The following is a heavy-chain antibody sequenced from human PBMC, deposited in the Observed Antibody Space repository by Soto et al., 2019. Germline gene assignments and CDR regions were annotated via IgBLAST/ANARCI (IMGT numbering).Heavy chain of an antibody. J-gene: IGHJ6*02. Sequence: SETLSLTCTVSGGSISSYYWSWIRQPPGKGLEWIGYIYYSGSTNYNPSLKSRVTISVDTSKNQFSLKLSPVTAADTAVYYCARLERLYYYDSSGLDVWGQGTTVTVSS. CDR1: GGSISSYY. CDR2: IYYSGST. CDR3: ARLERLYYYDSSGLDV. V-gene: IGHV4-59*01. D-gene: IGHD3-22*01.